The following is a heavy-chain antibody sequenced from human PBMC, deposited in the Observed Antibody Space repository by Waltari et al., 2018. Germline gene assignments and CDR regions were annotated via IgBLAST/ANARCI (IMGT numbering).Heavy chain of an antibody. CDR2: IRSKAYGGTT. V-gene: IGHV3-49*03. CDR3: TGGRDEGGY. J-gene: IGHJ4*02. Sequence: EVQLVESGGGLVQPGRSLRLSCTAPGFTFGDYAMSWFRQAPGKGLEWVGFIRSKAYGGTTEEAPAVKGRFTIARDESKSIAYQQMNSLKAEDAAVYYCTGGRDEGGYWGQGTLVTVSS. D-gene: IGHD3-16*01. CDR1: GFTFGDYA.